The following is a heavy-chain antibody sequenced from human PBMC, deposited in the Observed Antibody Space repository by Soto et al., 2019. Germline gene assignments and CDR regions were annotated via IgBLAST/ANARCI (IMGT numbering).Heavy chain of an antibody. CDR3: ARRWTTGEIDY. V-gene: IGHV1-18*01. D-gene: IGHD4-17*01. CDR1: GYIFNSCG. CDR2: ISAYTGNT. J-gene: IGHJ4*02. Sequence: QVQLVQCGGEVKKPGASVKVSCKASGYIFNSCGISWVRQAPGQGLEWMGWISAYTGNTKYAQNFQGRVTMTTDTSTSTAYMELRSLRSDDTAVYYCARRWTTGEIDYWGQGTLVTVSS.